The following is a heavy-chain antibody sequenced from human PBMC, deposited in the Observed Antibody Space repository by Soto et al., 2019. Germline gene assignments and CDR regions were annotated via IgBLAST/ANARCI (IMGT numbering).Heavy chain of an antibody. Sequence: GSLRLSCAASGFTFSSYSMNWVRQAPGKGLEWVSSISSSSSYIYYADSVKGRFTISRDNAKNSLYLQMNSLRAEDTAVYYCARDDAGRTRWLQGLKKTNGYYFDYWGQGTLVTVSS. CDR1: GFTFSSYS. J-gene: IGHJ4*02. V-gene: IGHV3-21*01. D-gene: IGHD5-12*01. CDR2: ISSSSSYI. CDR3: ARDDAGRTRWLQGLKKTNGYYFDY.